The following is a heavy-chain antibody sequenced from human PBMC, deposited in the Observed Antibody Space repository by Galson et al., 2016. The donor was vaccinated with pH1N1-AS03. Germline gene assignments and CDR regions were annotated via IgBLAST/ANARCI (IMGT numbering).Heavy chain of an antibody. J-gene: IGHJ3*02. CDR2: TYWRSKWYI. CDR3: ARGRYSGVDI. CDR1: GDSVSSNIDA. V-gene: IGHV6-1*01. D-gene: IGHD2-15*01. Sequence: CAISGDSVSSNIDAWNWIRHSPSRGLEWLGRTYWRSKWYIDYALSLKSRITINPDTSKNQFSLQLTSVIPDYTAGDYCARGRYSGVDIWGQWAKVTVSS.